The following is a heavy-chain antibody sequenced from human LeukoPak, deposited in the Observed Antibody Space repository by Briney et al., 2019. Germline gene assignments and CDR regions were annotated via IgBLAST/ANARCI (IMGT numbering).Heavy chain of an antibody. CDR2: INWNGGST. D-gene: IGHD3-22*01. CDR3: AKGWTYYYDSSGYGDAFDI. V-gene: IGHV3-20*04. J-gene: IGHJ3*02. Sequence: GGSLRLSCAASGFTFDDYGMSWVRQAPGKGLEWVSGINWNGGSTGYADSVKGRFTISRDNSKNTLYLQMNSLRAEDTAVYYCAKGWTYYYDSSGYGDAFDIWGQGTMVTVSS. CDR1: GFTFDDYG.